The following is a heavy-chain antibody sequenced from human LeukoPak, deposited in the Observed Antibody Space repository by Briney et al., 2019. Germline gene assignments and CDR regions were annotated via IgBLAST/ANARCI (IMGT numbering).Heavy chain of an antibody. J-gene: IGHJ5*02. Sequence: PSETLSLTCAVYGGSFSGYYWSWIRQPPGKGLEWIGEINHSGSTNYNPSLKSRVTISVDTSKNQFSLKLSSVTAADTAVYYCARDLIAAAGIVTWFDPWGQGTLVTVSS. CDR2: INHSGST. D-gene: IGHD6-13*01. CDR1: GGSFSGYY. V-gene: IGHV4-34*01. CDR3: ARDLIAAAGIVTWFDP.